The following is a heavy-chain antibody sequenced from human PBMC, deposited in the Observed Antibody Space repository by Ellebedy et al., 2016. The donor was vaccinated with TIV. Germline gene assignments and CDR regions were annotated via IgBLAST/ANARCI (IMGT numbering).Heavy chain of an antibody. CDR1: GYTFTSYY. J-gene: IGHJ6*02. CDR2: INPSGGST. Sequence: ASVKVSCKASGYTFTSYYMHWVRQAPGQGLEWTGIINPSGGSTSYAQKFQGRVTMTRDTSTSTVYMELSSLRSEDTAVYYCARRGDIVVVPAAPFYYGMDVWGQGTTVTVSS. CDR3: ARRGDIVVVPAAPFYYGMDV. V-gene: IGHV1-46*01. D-gene: IGHD2-2*01.